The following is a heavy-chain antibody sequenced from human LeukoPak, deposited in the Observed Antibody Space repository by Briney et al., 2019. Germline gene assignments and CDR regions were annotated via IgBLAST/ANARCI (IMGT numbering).Heavy chain of an antibody. J-gene: IGHJ4*02. Sequence: ASVKVSCKASGYTFTGYYMHWVRQAPGQGLEWMGRINPNSGGTNYAQKFQGRVTMTRDTSISTAYMEPSRLRSDDTAVYYCARDRTTMVRGVIITPLFYWGQGTLVTVSS. D-gene: IGHD3-10*01. CDR3: ARDRTTMVRGVIITPLFY. V-gene: IGHV1-2*06. CDR1: GYTFTGYY. CDR2: INPNSGGT.